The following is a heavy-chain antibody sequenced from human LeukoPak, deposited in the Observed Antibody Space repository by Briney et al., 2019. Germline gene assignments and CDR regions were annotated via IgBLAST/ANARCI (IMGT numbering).Heavy chain of an antibody. CDR2: MNPKSGDT. CDR1: GYIFIDYE. CDR3: ARGRYMDV. Sequence: GASVKVSCKASGYIFIDYEINWVRQATGQGREWMGWMNPKSGDTGYEQKFKGRVTITRDSSISTVYMELRSLRSEDTALYYCARGRYMDVWGKGTTVTVSS. V-gene: IGHV1-8*03. J-gene: IGHJ6*03.